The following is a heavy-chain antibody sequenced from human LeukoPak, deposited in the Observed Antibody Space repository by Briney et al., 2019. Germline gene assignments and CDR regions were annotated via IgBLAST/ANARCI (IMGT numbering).Heavy chain of an antibody. Sequence: SETLSLTCTVSGYSISSGYYWGWIRQPPGKGLEWIGRIYTSGSTNYNPSLKSRVTISVDTSKNQFSLKLSSVTAADTAVYYCARTTMVRGVMDYYYYMDVWGKGTTVTISS. V-gene: IGHV4-38-2*02. CDR1: GYSISSGYY. CDR2: IYTSGST. J-gene: IGHJ6*03. D-gene: IGHD3-10*01. CDR3: ARTTMVRGVMDYYYYMDV.